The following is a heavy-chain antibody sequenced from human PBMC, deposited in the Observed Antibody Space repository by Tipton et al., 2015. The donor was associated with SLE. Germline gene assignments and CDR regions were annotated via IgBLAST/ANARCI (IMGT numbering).Heavy chain of an antibody. CDR2: IYHSGST. CDR1: GGSISSSSYY. D-gene: IGHD6-13*01. J-gene: IGHJ4*02. CDR3: ARGHSSSWTFDY. Sequence: TLSLTCTVSGGSISSSSYYWGWIRQPPGKGLEWIGNIYHSGSTYYNPSLKSRVTISVDRSKNQFSLKLSSVTAADTAVYYCARGHSSSWTFDYWGQGTLVTVSS. V-gene: IGHV4-39*07.